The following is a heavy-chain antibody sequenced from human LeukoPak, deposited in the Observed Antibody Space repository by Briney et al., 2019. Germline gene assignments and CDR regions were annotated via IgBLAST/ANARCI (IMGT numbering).Heavy chain of an antibody. CDR2: INHSGST. Sequence: SETLSLTCAVYGGSFSGYYWSWIRQPPGKGLEWIGEINHSGSTNYNPSLKSRVTISVDTSKNQFSLKLSPVTAADTAVYYCASILRYSSSWYGNYYYGMDVWGQGTTVTVSS. D-gene: IGHD6-13*01. V-gene: IGHV4-34*01. CDR1: GGSFSGYY. CDR3: ASILRYSSSWYGNYYYGMDV. J-gene: IGHJ6*02.